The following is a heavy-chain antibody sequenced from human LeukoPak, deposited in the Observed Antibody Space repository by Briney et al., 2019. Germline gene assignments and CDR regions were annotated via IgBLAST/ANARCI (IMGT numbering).Heavy chain of an antibody. J-gene: IGHJ3*02. Sequence: PGGSLRRSCAASGFTFSSYSMNWVRQAPGKGLESVSSISSSSSYIYYADSVKGRFTISRDNAKNSLYLQMNSLRAEDTAVYYCATEWELLRSFAFDIWGQGTMVTVSS. D-gene: IGHD1-26*01. CDR3: ATEWELLRSFAFDI. V-gene: IGHV3-21*01. CDR1: GFTFSSYS. CDR2: ISSSSSYI.